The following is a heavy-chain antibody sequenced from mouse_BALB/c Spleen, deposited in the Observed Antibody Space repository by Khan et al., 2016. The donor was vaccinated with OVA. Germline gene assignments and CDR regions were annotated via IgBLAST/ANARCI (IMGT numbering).Heavy chain of an antibody. CDR2: ISYSGRT. Sequence: VQLKQSGPGLVKPSQSLSLTCTVTGYSITSDYAWNWIRQFPGNKLEWMGYISYSGRTSYNPSLKSRISITRDTSKTQFFLQLNSVTTEDTSTYYCSRSVTITTVVATDFDYWGQGTTLTVSS. CDR3: SRSVTITTVVATDFDY. CDR1: GYSITSDYA. J-gene: IGHJ2*01. D-gene: IGHD1-1*01. V-gene: IGHV3-2*02.